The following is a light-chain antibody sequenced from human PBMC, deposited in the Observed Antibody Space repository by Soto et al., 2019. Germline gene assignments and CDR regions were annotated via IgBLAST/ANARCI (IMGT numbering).Light chain of an antibody. CDR1: QSVSSSY. V-gene: IGKV3-20*01. Sequence: EIVMTPSPATLSVSPGERATLSCRASQSVSSSYLAWYQQKPGQAPRLLIYGASSRATGIPDRFSGSGSGTDFTLTISRLEPEDSAVYYCQQYGSSSLTFGGGTKVDIK. CDR2: GAS. J-gene: IGKJ4*01. CDR3: QQYGSSSLT.